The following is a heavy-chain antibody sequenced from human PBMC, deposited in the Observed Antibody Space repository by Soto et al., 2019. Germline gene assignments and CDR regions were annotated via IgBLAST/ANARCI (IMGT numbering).Heavy chain of an antibody. CDR1: GGTFSSYT. CDR3: ARDDVLCDGGRCYGAPLDV. Sequence: SVKVSCKASGGTFSSYTISWVRQAPGQGLEWMGRIIPILGIANYAQKFQGRVTITADKSTVHLQMDSLRAEDTAVYYCARDDVLCDGGRCYGAPLDVWGKGTTVTVSS. J-gene: IGHJ6*04. CDR2: IIPILGIA. V-gene: IGHV1-69*02. D-gene: IGHD2-15*01.